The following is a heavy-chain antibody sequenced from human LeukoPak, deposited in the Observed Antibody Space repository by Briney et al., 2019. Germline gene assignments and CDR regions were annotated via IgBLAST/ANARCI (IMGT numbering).Heavy chain of an antibody. Sequence: ASVKVSCKASGYAFTGYYMHWVRQAPGQGLEWMGWINPNSGGTNYAQKFQGRVTMTRDTSISTAYMELSRLRSDDTAVYYCARVSGLFGELYVNWFDPWGQGTLVTVSS. CDR1: GYAFTGYY. CDR2: INPNSGGT. D-gene: IGHD3-10*02. J-gene: IGHJ5*02. V-gene: IGHV1-2*02. CDR3: ARVSGLFGELYVNWFDP.